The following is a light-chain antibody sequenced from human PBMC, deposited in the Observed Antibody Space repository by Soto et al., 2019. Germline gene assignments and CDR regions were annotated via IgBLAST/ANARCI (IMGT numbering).Light chain of an antibody. J-gene: IGKJ1*01. CDR2: GAS. CDR1: QNVRTF. V-gene: IGKV3-11*01. Sequence: EVVLTQSPATLSLSPGERATLSCRASQNVRTFLDWYQQKPGQAHRLLIYGASNRATGIPARFSGSGSGTDFTLTIFSLEPEDFAVYYCQQHSHWPPWTFGQGTRVEIQ. CDR3: QQHSHWPPWT.